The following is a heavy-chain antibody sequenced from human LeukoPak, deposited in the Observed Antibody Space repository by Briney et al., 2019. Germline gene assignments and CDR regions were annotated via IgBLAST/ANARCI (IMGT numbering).Heavy chain of an antibody. CDR2: IDHTRNT. CDR1: GASFSKSY. D-gene: IGHD1-1*01. Sequence: SETQSLTCAVYGASFSKSYWSWIRQPPGKGLEWIGEIDHTRNTKYNPSLKGRVTISLDTSKNQFSLDLTSVTATDTAVYYCATASQLGSYNWFDPWGQGTLVTVSS. CDR3: ATASQLGSYNWFDP. V-gene: IGHV4-34*01. J-gene: IGHJ5*02.